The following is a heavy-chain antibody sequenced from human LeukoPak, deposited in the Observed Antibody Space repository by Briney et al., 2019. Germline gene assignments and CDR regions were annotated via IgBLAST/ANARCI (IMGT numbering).Heavy chain of an antibody. CDR2: INHSENT. V-gene: IGHV4-34*01. D-gene: IGHD6-19*01. Sequence: PSETLSLTCAVYGGSFSGYYWSWIRQPPGKGLEWIGEINHSENTNYNPSLKSRVTISVDTSKNQFSLKLTSVTAADTAFYCARRDRSGSGWLFDFWSQGMQVTVSS. CDR1: GGSFSGYY. J-gene: IGHJ4*02. CDR3: ARRDRSGSGWLFDF.